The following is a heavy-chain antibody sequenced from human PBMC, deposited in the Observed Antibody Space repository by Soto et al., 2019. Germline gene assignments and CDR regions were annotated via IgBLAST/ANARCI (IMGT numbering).Heavy chain of an antibody. D-gene: IGHD1-26*01. CDR1: RFTFSSYA. CDR2: ISPDGSDT. CDR3: ARDGGSPGNYYSAYDL. Sequence: GGSLRLSCAGSRFTFSSYAMHWVRQAPGKGLEWVSVISPDGSDTFYAESVKGRFTISRDNSKNTMYVQMNSLRPEDTAIYYCARDGGSPGNYYSAYDLWGQGTMVTVS. J-gene: IGHJ3*01. V-gene: IGHV3-30*04.